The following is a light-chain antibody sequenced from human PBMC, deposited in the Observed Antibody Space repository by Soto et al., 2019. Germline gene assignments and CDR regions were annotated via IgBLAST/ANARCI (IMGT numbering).Light chain of an antibody. J-gene: IGLJ2*01. CDR1: SSDVGGYNY. CDR2: EVS. CDR3: SSYAGSNKWL. Sequence: QSALTQPPSASGSPGQSVTISCTGTSSDVGGYNYVSWYQQHPGKAPKLMIYEVSKRPSGVPDRFSGSKSGNTASLTVSGLQAEDEADYYCSSYAGSNKWLFGGRTKLTVL. V-gene: IGLV2-8*01.